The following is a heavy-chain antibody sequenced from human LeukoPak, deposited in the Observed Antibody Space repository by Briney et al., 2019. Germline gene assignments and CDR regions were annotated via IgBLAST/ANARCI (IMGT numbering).Heavy chain of an antibody. V-gene: IGHV5-51*01. Sequence: GESLQISCKGSGYSFTSYWIGWVRQMPGKGLEWMGIIYPGDSDTRYSPSFQGQVTISADKSISTAYLQWRSLKASDTATYYCARLKGSSSRPFDYWGQGTLVTVSS. CDR2: IYPGDSDT. CDR1: GYSFTSYW. CDR3: ARLKGSSSRPFDY. D-gene: IGHD6-13*01. J-gene: IGHJ4*02.